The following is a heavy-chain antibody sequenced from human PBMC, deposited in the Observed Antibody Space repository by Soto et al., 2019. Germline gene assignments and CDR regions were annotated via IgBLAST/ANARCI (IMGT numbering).Heavy chain of an antibody. V-gene: IGHV1-18*01. Sequence: ASVKISCKASGYTFTSSGISWVRQAPGQGLEWMGWISAYNGNTNYAQKLQGRVTMTTDTSTSTAYMELRSLRSDDTAVYYCACYDSSKGAFDYWGQGTLVTVS. D-gene: IGHD3-22*01. CDR2: ISAYNGNT. CDR3: ACYDSSKGAFDY. J-gene: IGHJ4*02. CDR1: GYTFTSSG.